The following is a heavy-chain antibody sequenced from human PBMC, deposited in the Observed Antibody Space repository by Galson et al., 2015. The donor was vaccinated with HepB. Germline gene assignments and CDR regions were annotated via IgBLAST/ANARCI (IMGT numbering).Heavy chain of an antibody. Sequence: SVKVSCKASGYIFTNYAMNWVRQAPGQGLEWMGWINTNTGNPTYAQGFTGRFVFSLDTSVSTTYLQISGLKAEDTALYYCARTPYYGSGSSSNAWFDPWGQGILVTVSS. CDR1: GYIFTNYA. V-gene: IGHV7-4-1*02. CDR3: ARTPYYGSGSSSNAWFDP. CDR2: INTNTGNP. J-gene: IGHJ5*02. D-gene: IGHD3-10*01.